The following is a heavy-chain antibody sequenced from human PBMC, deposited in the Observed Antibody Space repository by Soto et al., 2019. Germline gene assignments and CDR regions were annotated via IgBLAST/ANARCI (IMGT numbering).Heavy chain of an antibody. V-gene: IGHV4-4*07. J-gene: IGHJ4*02. Sequence: SETLSLTCTVSGGSINSYWWSWIRQSAGKGLEWIGRIFTSGTANYNPSLQSRVTLSVDTSRNQFSLKLTSVTAADTAIYYCARDARGSFYADYWGQGTLVTVSS. CDR2: IFTSGTA. CDR1: GGSINSYW. CDR3: ARDARGSFYADY. D-gene: IGHD1-26*01.